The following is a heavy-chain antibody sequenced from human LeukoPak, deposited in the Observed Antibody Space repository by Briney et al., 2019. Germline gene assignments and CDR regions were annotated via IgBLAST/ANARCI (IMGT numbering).Heavy chain of an antibody. CDR2: ISSSSSYI. J-gene: IGHJ3*02. CDR1: GFTFSSYS. D-gene: IGHD6-13*01. CDR3: AREPGIASGAFDI. Sequence: KAGGSLRLSCAASGFTFSSYSMNWVRQAPGKGLEWVSSISSSSSYIYYADSVKGRFTISRDNAKNSLYLQMNSLRAEDTAVYYCAREPGIASGAFDIWGQGTMVTVSS. V-gene: IGHV3-21*01.